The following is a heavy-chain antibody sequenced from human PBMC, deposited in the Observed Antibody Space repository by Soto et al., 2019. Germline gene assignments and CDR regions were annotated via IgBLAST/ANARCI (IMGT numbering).Heavy chain of an antibody. V-gene: IGHV3-74*01. CDR3: AKDTAYAMDV. Sequence: EVQLVESGGGLVQPGGSLRLSCAASGFDFSNSWIHWVRQGPGKGLVWVSHINSDGSGTTYADSVKGRVTISRDNAKNTVYLQMNSLIAEDTAVYYCAKDTAYAMDVWGQGTTVTVSS. CDR1: GFDFSNSW. J-gene: IGHJ6*02. D-gene: IGHD2-15*01. CDR2: INSDGSGT.